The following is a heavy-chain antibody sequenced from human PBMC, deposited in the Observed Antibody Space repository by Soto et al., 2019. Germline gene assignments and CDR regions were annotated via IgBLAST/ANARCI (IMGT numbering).Heavy chain of an antibody. D-gene: IGHD6-13*01. CDR2: ISAYNGNT. CDR1: GYTFTSYG. V-gene: IGHV1-18*01. CDR3: ASFSIAATDPYGMDV. J-gene: IGHJ6*02. Sequence: QVQLVQSGAEVKKPGASVKVSCKASGYTFTSYGISWVRQAPGQGLEWMGWISAYNGNTNYAQKLQGRVTMTTDTSTSTAYMELRSLRADDTAVYYCASFSIAATDPYGMDVWGQGTTVTVSS.